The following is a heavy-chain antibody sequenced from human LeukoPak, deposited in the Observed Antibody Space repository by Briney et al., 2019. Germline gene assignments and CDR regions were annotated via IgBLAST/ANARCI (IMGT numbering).Heavy chain of an antibody. Sequence: GGSLRLSCAASGFTFSSYAMSWVRQAPGKGLEWVSAISGSGGSTYYADSVKGRFTISRDNAKNSLYLQMTSLRAEDTAVYYCARDGSKSCSGGSCYLNWFDPWGQGTLVTVSS. CDR2: ISGSGGST. CDR1: GFTFSSYA. J-gene: IGHJ5*02. CDR3: ARDGSKSCSGGSCYLNWFDP. V-gene: IGHV3-23*01. D-gene: IGHD2-15*01.